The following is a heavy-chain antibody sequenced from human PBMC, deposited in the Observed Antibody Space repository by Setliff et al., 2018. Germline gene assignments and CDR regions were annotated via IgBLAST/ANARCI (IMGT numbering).Heavy chain of an antibody. CDR1: GGTFQNYG. D-gene: IGHD2-21*01. CDR2: IIPIFGTT. CDR3: ARVLGVDFQYYYLDI. V-gene: IGHV1-69*13. J-gene: IGHJ6*03. Sequence: SVKVSCKASGGTFQNYGLTWVRQAPGQGLEWMGGIIPIFGTTNYAHSFKGRVAFTADDSTSTAYMDLSRLTSEDTAVYYCARVLGVDFQYYYLDIWGKGTTVTVSS.